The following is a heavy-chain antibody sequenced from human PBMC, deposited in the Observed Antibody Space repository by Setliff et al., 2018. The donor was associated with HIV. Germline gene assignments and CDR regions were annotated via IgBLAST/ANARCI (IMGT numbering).Heavy chain of an antibody. V-gene: IGHV1-18*01. Sequence: ASVKVSCKASGYTFASYGISWVRQAPGQGLEWMGWIGVYNGNTDYAQKFQGRVTITTDESTSTAYMELSSLISEDTAVYYCASTYLTGTTPPYYYYYYMDVWGKGTTVTVSS. CDR1: GYTFASYG. J-gene: IGHJ6*03. CDR3: ASTYLTGTTPPYYYYYYMDV. CDR2: IGVYNGNT. D-gene: IGHD1-7*01.